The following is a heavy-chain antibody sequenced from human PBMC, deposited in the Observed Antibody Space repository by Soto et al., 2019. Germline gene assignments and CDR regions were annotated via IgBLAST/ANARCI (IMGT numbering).Heavy chain of an antibody. D-gene: IGHD1-26*01. J-gene: IGHJ4*02. CDR2: ISGGAGST. CDR3: AMLGVGATGY. CDR1: GITISSYA. V-gene: IGHV3-23*01. Sequence: EVQLLESGGGLVQPGGSLRLSCAASGITISSYAMSWVRQAPGKGLEWVSTISGGAGSTYYGDSVKGRFTFSRDNSKNTLYLQMNILTADDTAVYYCAMLGVGATGYWGQGALVTVSP.